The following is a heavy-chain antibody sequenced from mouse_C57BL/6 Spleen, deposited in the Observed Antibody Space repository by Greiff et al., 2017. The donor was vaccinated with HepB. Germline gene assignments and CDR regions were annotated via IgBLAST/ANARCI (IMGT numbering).Heavy chain of an antibody. J-gene: IGHJ3*01. CDR2: IDPETGGT. CDR3: TKVYYSNYWFAY. CDR1: GYTFTDYE. Sequence: VQGVESGAELVRPGASVTLSCKASGYTFTDYEMHWVKQTPVHGLEWIGAIDPETGGTAYNQKFKGKAILTADKSSSTAYMELRSLTSEDSAVYYCTKVYYSNYWFAYWGQGTLVTVSA. D-gene: IGHD2-5*01. V-gene: IGHV1-15*01.